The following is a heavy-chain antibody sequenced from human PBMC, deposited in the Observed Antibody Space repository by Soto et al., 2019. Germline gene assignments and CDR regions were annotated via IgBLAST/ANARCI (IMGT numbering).Heavy chain of an antibody. CDR2: IDPSDSYT. Sequence: EVQLVQSGAEVKKSGESLRISCKGSGYSFTSYWISWVRQMPGKGLEWMGRIDPSDSYTNYSPSFQGHVTISADKSISTAYLQWSSLKASDTAMYYCAREGIAARPEDYYYYGMDVWGQGTTVTVSS. CDR1: GYSFTSYW. J-gene: IGHJ6*02. CDR3: AREGIAARPEDYYYYGMDV. D-gene: IGHD6-6*01. V-gene: IGHV5-10-1*03.